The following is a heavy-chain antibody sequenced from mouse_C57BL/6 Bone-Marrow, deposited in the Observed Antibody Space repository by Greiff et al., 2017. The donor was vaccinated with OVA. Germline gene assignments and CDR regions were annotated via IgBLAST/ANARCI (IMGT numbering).Heavy chain of an antibody. CDR2: ISSGGDYI. Sequence: DVQLVESGEGLVKPGGSLKLSCAASGFTFSSYAMSWVRQTPEKRLEWVAYISSGGDYIYYAAPVKGRFTISRDNATNPLYLHMSSLKSEDTAMYYCTSHWAWFADWGQGTLVTVSA. CDR1: GFTFSSYA. CDR3: TSHWAWFAD. J-gene: IGHJ3*01. V-gene: IGHV5-9-1*02. D-gene: IGHD4-1*01.